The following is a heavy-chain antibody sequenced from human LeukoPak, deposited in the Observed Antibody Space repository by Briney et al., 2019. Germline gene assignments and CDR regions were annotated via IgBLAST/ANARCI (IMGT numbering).Heavy chain of an antibody. CDR2: IYYSGST. CDR1: GGSISSYY. D-gene: IGHD3-22*01. V-gene: IGHV4-59*01. Sequence: SETLSPTCTVSGGSISSYYWSWIRQPPGKGLEWIGYIYYSGSTNYNPSLKSRVTISVDTSKNQFSLKLSSVTAADTAVYYCARAPSYYYDSSGYWGPSAFDIWGQGTMVTVSS. CDR3: ARAPSYYYDSSGYWGPSAFDI. J-gene: IGHJ3*02.